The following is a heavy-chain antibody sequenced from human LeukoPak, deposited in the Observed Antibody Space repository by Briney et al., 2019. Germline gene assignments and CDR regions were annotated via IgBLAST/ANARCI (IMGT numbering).Heavy chain of an antibody. CDR1: GFTFSSYG. J-gene: IGHJ4*02. V-gene: IGHV3-30*02. D-gene: IGHD6-13*01. CDR2: IRYDGSNK. Sequence: GGSLRLSCAASGFTFSSYGMHWVRQAPGKGLEWVAFIRYDGSNKYYADSVKGRFTISRDNSKNTLYLQMNSLRAEDTAVYYCAKDSYSSSWELDYWGQGTLVTVSS. CDR3: AKDSYSSSWELDY.